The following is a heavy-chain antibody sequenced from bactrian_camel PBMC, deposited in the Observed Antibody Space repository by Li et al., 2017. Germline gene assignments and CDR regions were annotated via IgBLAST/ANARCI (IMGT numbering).Heavy chain of an antibody. CDR2: INSGGGST. CDR1: GFTFSSYA. V-gene: IGHV3S31*01. J-gene: IGHJ4*01. Sequence: VQLVESGGGLVQPGGSLRLSCAASGFTFSSYAMIWVRQAPGKGLEWVSTINSGGGSTYYADSVKGRFTISRDNAKNTLYLQLNSLKTEDTAMYYCAKDSPRGQWTLIATILDEYNYWGQGTQVT. CDR3: AKDSPRGQWTLIATILDEYNY. D-gene: IGHD4*01.